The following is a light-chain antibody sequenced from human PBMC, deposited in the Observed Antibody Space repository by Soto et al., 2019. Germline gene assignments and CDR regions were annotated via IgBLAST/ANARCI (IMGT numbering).Light chain of an antibody. CDR1: QSVSSN. Sequence: EVVLTQSPVTLSLSPGERATLSCRASQSVSSNLAWYQQKPGQAPRLLVYGASTRATGIPARFSGSGSGTQFTLTISSLRSEDFAVYYCQQHNNWPLTFGGGTKVDIK. CDR2: GAS. V-gene: IGKV3-15*01. J-gene: IGKJ4*01. CDR3: QQHNNWPLT.